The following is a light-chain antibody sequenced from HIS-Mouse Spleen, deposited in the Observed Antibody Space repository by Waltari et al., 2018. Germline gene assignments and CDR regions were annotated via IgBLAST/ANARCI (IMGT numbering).Light chain of an antibody. V-gene: IGLV3-27*01. CDR1: VLAKTKY. CDR3: YSAADNNLGV. CDR2: KDS. J-gene: IGLJ3*02. Sequence: SYELTQPSSVSVSPGQTARNTCSGDVLAKTKYARWFQQKPGQAPVLVIYKDSERPSGIPERFSGSSSGTTVTLTISGAQVEDEADYYCYSAADNNLGVFGGGTKLTVL.